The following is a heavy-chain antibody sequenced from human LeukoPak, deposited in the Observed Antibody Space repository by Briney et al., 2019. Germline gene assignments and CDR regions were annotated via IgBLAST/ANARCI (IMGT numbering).Heavy chain of an antibody. CDR1: GFTFDDYA. D-gene: IGHD3-9*01. CDR3: IKDTDYDILTGYYTFDY. V-gene: IGHV3-9*01. CDR2: ISWNNGSI. J-gene: IGHJ4*02. Sequence: GRSLRLSCAASGFTFDDYAMHWVRQAPGKGLEWVSGISWNNGSIGYADSVKGRFTISRDNAKNSLYLQMNSLRAEDAALYYCIKDTDYDILTGYYTFDYWGQGTLVTVSS.